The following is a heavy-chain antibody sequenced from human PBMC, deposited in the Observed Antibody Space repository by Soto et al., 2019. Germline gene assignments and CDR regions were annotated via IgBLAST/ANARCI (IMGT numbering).Heavy chain of an antibody. J-gene: IGHJ6*03. Sequence: ASVKVSCKASGYTFTSYAMHWVRQAPGQRLEWVGWINAGNGNTKYSQKFQGRVTITRDTSASTAYMELSSLRSEDTAVYYCARGFWLHGPAANYYYYYMDVWGKGTTVTVSS. CDR1: GYTFTSYA. CDR2: INAGNGNT. D-gene: IGHD2-2*01. V-gene: IGHV1-3*01. CDR3: ARGFWLHGPAANYYYYYMDV.